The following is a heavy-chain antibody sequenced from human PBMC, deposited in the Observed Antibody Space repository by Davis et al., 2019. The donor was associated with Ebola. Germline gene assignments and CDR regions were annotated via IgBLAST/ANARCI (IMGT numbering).Heavy chain of an antibody. CDR3: ARHYVYDYYMGLDV. CDR1: GFTFSKYA. V-gene: IGHV3-23*01. J-gene: IGHJ6*02. Sequence: GESLKISCAASGFTFSKYAMSWVRQAPGKGLEWVSVISGSGGSTYYADSVKGRFTISRDNSKNTIYLQMNSLRAEDTAIYYCARHYVYDYYMGLDVWGQGTTVTVSS. CDR2: ISGSGGST. D-gene: IGHD3-16*01.